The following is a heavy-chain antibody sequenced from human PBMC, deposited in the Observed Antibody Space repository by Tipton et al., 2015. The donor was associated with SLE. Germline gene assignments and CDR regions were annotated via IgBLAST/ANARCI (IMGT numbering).Heavy chain of an antibody. CDR1: GGSISSHY. CDR3: AKGGGFGRSGNWFVP. Sequence: LRLSCTVSGGSISSHYWSWIRQPPGKGPEWIGYVYNSGSTNFNPSLKSRVSISLDTPKNQFSLKLSSVTAADTAVYYCAKGGGFGRSGNWFVPWGQGTLVTVSS. CDR2: VYNSGST. D-gene: IGHD3-10*01. J-gene: IGHJ5*02. V-gene: IGHV4-59*11.